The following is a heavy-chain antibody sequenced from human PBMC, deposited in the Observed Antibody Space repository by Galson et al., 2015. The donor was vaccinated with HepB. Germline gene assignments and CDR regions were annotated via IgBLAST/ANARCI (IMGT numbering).Heavy chain of an antibody. CDR1: GYTFTSYA. CDR3: ARDRDWNYVYFQH. D-gene: IGHD1-7*01. V-gene: IGHV1-3*01. CDR2: INAGNGNT. Sequence: SVKVSCKASGYTFTSYAMHWVRQAPGQRLEWMGWINAGNGNTKYSQKFQGRVTITRDTSASTAYMELSSLRSEDTAVYYCARDRDWNYVYFQHWGQGTLVTVSS. J-gene: IGHJ1*01.